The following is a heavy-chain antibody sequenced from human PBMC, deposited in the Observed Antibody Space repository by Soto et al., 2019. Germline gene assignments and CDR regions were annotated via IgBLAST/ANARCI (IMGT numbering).Heavy chain of an antibody. CDR3: AKRWGNRFLEPRDYFDY. V-gene: IGHV3-23*01. D-gene: IGHD3-3*01. CDR1: GFTFSSYA. J-gene: IGHJ4*02. CDR2: ISGSGGNT. Sequence: WSLRLSCAASGFTFSSYAMSWVRQSPGKGLEWVSAISGSGGNTYHADSVKGRFTISRDNSKNTLYLQMNRLRADDTAVYFCAKRWGNRFLEPRDYFDYWGQGTLVTVSS.